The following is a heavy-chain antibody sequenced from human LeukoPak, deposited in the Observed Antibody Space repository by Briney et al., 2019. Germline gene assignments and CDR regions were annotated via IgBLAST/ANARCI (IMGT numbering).Heavy chain of an antibody. V-gene: IGHV3-23*01. Sequence: GGSLRLSCAASGFTFTNYAMRWVRQAPGKGLEGWSTISGGGGSTYYPDSVKGRFTISRDNSKNTMYLQMNSLRAVDTALYYCARGCSTTTSCYELDYWGQGTLVTVSS. J-gene: IGHJ4*02. CDR2: ISGGGGST. CDR1: GFTFTNYA. D-gene: IGHD2-2*01. CDR3: ARGCSTTTSCYELDY.